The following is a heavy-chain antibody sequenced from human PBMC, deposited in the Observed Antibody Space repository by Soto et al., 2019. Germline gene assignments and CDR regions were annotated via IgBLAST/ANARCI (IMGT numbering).Heavy chain of an antibody. D-gene: IGHD5-12*01. J-gene: IGHJ4*02. CDR3: ARLYTGYEAFDY. CDR2: IFSSGSP. Sequence: ETRSLTCSVSGGSIMNSDYYWGWIRQPPGEGLEWMGSIFSSGSPYNTPSFQSRVAMSVDTSKNQFFLDVDSVTAADTAVYYCARLYTGYEAFDYWGQGTLVTVSS. V-gene: IGHV4-39*01. CDR1: GGSIMNSDYY.